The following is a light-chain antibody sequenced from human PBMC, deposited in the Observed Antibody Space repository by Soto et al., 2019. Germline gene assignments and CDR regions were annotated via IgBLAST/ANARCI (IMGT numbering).Light chain of an antibody. V-gene: IGLV2-14*01. CDR1: SSDVGGYNY. J-gene: IGLJ1*01. CDR3: SSYTSSSLGV. Sequence: QSALTQPASVSGSPGQSITISCTGTSSDVGGYNYVSWYQQHPGKAPKLMIYDVSNRPSGVSNRFSGSKSGNTASLIISGLQAEDEADYYCSSYTSSSLGVFGTGTKVTVL. CDR2: DVS.